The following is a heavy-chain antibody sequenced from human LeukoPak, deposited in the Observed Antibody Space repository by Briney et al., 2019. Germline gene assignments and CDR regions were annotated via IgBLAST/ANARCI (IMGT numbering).Heavy chain of an antibody. CDR1: GFAFSSSW. CDR3: AGRAGDWFHFDY. Sequence: GGSLRLSCVASGFAFSSSWMHWVRQAPGKGREWVAVISYDGSNKYYTDSVKGRFTISRDNPKNTLYLQMSSLRPEDTAVYYCAGRAGDWFHFDYWGQGTLVTVSS. CDR2: ISYDGSNK. D-gene: IGHD7-27*01. J-gene: IGHJ4*02. V-gene: IGHV3-30*03.